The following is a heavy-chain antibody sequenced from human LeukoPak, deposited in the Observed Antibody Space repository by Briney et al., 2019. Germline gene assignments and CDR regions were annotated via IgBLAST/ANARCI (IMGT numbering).Heavy chain of an antibody. CDR1: GFTFSSYS. V-gene: IGHV3-21*01. CDR3: AKVNWCSASCADA. J-gene: IGHJ4*02. CDR2: ISSSSSYI. Sequence: GGSLRLSCAASGFTFSSYSMNWVRQAPGKGLEWVSSISSSSSYIYYADSVKGRFTISRDNAKNSLYLQMNSLRAEDTAVYYCAKVNWCSASCADAWGQGTLVTVSS. D-gene: IGHD2-2*01.